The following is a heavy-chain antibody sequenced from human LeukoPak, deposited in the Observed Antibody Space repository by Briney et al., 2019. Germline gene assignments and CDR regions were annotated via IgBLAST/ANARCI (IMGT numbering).Heavy chain of an antibody. CDR1: GFTFSSYA. J-gene: IGHJ4*02. CDR2: ISGSGGST. V-gene: IGHV3-23*01. Sequence: GGSLRLSCAASGFTFSSYAMSWVRQAPGKGLEWVSAISGSGGSTYYADSVKGRFTTSRDDSKNVLYLQMNSLRAEDTALYYCAKDQDTVATAPFDYWGQGTLVTVSS. D-gene: IGHD5-12*01. CDR3: AKDQDTVATAPFDY.